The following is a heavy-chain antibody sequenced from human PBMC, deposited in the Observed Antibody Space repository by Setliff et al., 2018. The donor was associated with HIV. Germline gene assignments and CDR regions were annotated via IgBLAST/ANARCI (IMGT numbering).Heavy chain of an antibody. Sequence: TSETLSLTCAVSGYSISSGYYWGWIRQPPGKGLEWIGTIYHSGSTYYNPSLKSRLTISVDTSKNQFSLKLNSVTAADTAVYYCARVRGSSGWCVFDYWGQGTLVTVSS. CDR2: IYHSGST. CDR1: GYSISSGYY. V-gene: IGHV4-38-2*01. D-gene: IGHD6-19*01. J-gene: IGHJ4*02. CDR3: ARVRGSSGWCVFDY.